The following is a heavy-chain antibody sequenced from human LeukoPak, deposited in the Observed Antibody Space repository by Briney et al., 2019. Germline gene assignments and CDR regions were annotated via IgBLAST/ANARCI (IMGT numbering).Heavy chain of an antibody. V-gene: IGHV3-23*01. J-gene: IGHJ4*02. CDR1: GFTFSNFG. D-gene: IGHD6-13*01. Sequence: GGSLRLSCAASGFTFSNFGMSWVRLTPGKGLEWVSAISGSGIDTHYADSVKGRFTISRDNSTNTLSLQMNSLRAEDTAVYYCAKVTVIAAAGFFDYWGQGTLVTVSS. CDR3: AKVTVIAAAGFFDY. CDR2: ISGSGIDT.